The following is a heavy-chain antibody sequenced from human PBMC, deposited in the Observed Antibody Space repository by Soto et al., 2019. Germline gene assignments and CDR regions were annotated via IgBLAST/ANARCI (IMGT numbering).Heavy chain of an antibody. J-gene: IGHJ3*02. Sequence: ASVKVSCKTSGYAFNNFGISWVRQAPGQGLEWLGWIFAYNGQRNYPQRFQDRVNMTTDTSTGTAYMELRSLRYDDTAVYYCARGRRGSPLLDAFVIWGQGTMVTVSS. CDR1: GYAFNNFG. CDR3: ARGRRGSPLLDAFVI. D-gene: IGHD3-16*01. V-gene: IGHV1-18*01. CDR2: IFAYNGQR.